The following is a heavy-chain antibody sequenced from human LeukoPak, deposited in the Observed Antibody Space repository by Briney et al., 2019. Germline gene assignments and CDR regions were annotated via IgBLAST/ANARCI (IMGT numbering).Heavy chain of an antibody. V-gene: IGHV1-2*02. CDR1: GYTFTGYY. CDR3: ARVTMIVLVLGLGGLDP. CDR2: INPNSGGT. J-gene: IGHJ5*02. Sequence: ASVKVSCKASGYTFTGYYMHWVRQAPGQGLEWMGWINPNSGGTNYAQKFQGRVTMTRDTSISTAYMELSRLRSDDTAVYYCARVTMIVLVLGLGGLDPWGQGTLVTVSS. D-gene: IGHD3-22*01.